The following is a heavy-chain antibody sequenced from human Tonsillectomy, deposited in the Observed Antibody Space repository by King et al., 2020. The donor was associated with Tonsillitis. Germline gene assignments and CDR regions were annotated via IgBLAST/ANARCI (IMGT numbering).Heavy chain of an antibody. Sequence: VKLVQSGAEVKKPGASVKVSCKVSGYTLTELSMHWVRQAPGKGLEWMGGFDPEDGETIYAQKLKVRVTMTEDTSKDTAYMELSSLRSEDTAVYYWLTFVEWCGQNTPPNYYYYGMDVWGRGTTVTVSS. CDR1: GYTLTELS. CDR2: FDPEDGET. D-gene: IGHD2-15*01. V-gene: IGHV1-24*01. CDR3: LTFVEWCGQNTPPNYYYYGMDV. J-gene: IGHJ6*02.